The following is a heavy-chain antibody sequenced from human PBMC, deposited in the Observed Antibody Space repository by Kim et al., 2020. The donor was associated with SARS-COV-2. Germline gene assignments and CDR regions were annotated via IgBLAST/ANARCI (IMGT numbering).Heavy chain of an antibody. D-gene: IGHD1-26*01. Sequence: YYADSVMGGFTTSRDNSKNTLYLRMNSVRAEDTAVCCCEREESVGAIHAWGQGTLVTVSS. J-gene: IGHJ5*02. V-gene: IGHV3-30*01. CDR3: EREESVGAIHA.